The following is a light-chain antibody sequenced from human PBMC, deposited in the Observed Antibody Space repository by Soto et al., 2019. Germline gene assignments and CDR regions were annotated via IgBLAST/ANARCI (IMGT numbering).Light chain of an antibody. V-gene: IGKV1-13*02. CDR1: QGISSA. Sequence: AIQVTQSPSSLSASVGDTVTITCRASQGISSAFAWYQQKPGKVPRLLIYDVFNLHSGVPSRFSGSGSGTDFTLTISRLQPEDFATYYCQQLETYPLTFGQGTRLEVK. CDR3: QQLETYPLT. CDR2: DVF. J-gene: IGKJ5*01.